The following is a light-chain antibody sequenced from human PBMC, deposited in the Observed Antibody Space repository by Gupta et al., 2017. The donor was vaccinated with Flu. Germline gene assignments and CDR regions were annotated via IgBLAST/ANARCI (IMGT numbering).Light chain of an antibody. J-gene: IGKJ2*01. CDR3: QQYDNGPDT. Sequence: DMVFTQSLATLSVCPWEIAATSCRASQSVSSNLAWYQQKPGQAPSLLMYGASTRATAIPARFSGSGSGTEFTLTISSLQYEDFAVYYCQQYDNGPDTFGQGTKLEIK. CDR1: QSVSSN. V-gene: IGKV3-15*01. CDR2: GAS.